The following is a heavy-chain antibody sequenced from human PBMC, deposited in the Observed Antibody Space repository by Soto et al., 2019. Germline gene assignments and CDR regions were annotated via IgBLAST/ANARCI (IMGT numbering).Heavy chain of an antibody. V-gene: IGHV4-30-4*01. CDR2: IYYSGRT. CDR1: GGSISSDYYY. Sequence: QVQLQESGPGLVKPSQTLSLTCTVSGGSISSDYYYWSWIRQPPGKGLEWIVYIYYSGRTAYNPSIQSPIIISIDTSKNQFSLSLNSLNAADTAVYYCAGELSNSPEYFDFWGLGTLVTVSS. D-gene: IGHD6-6*01. J-gene: IGHJ4*02. CDR3: AGELSNSPEYFDF.